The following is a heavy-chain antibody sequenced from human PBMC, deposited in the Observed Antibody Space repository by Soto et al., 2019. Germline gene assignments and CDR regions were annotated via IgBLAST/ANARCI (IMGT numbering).Heavy chain of an antibody. CDR3: AKWPPSPKMGVTSH. J-gene: IGHJ4*02. CDR1: GFAFSSSA. V-gene: IGHV3-23*01. CDR2: ITVAGGGI. Sequence: EVQLLESGGGLAQPGGSLRLSCAASGFAFSSSAMAWILQTPGKGLQWVSAITVAGGGIYYADSVKGRFTISRDNSKKTLYLQMNSLSAEDTAQYFCAKWPPSPKMGVTSHWGQGPLVTVSA. D-gene: IGHD1-26*01.